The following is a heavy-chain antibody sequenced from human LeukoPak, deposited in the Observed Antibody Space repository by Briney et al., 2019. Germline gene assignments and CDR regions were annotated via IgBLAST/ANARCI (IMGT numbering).Heavy chain of an antibody. D-gene: IGHD6-19*01. Sequence: PGGTLRLSCAASGFTFSSYGMSWVRQAPGKGLEWVSAISGSGGSTYYADSVKGRFTISRDNAKKSLYLQMNSLRAEDTALYYCARAWQYSSGWYHFDYWGQGTLVTVSS. CDR3: ARAWQYSSGWYHFDY. CDR2: ISGSGGST. J-gene: IGHJ4*02. V-gene: IGHV3-23*01. CDR1: GFTFSSYG.